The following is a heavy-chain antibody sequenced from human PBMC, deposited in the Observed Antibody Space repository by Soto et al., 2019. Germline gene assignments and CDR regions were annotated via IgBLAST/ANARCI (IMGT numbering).Heavy chain of an antibody. CDR3: ARDYYDFWSGYLMLGGMDV. CDR2: ISSSSSYI. Sequence: PGGSLRLSCAASGFTFSSYSMNWVRQAPGKGLEWVSSISSSSSYIYYADSVKGRFTISRDNAKNSLYLQMNSLRAEDTAVYYCARDYYDFWSGYLMLGGMDVWGQGTTVTVS. CDR1: GFTFSSYS. V-gene: IGHV3-21*01. J-gene: IGHJ6*02. D-gene: IGHD3-3*01.